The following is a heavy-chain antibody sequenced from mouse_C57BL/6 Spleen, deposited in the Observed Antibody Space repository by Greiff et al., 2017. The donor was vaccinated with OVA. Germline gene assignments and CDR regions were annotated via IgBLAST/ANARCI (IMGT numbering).Heavy chain of an antibody. CDR1: GFSLTSYG. V-gene: IGHV2-2*01. CDR3: ARHGSSYGDYFDY. J-gene: IGHJ2*01. CDR2: IWSGGST. Sequence: VQLQQSGPGLVQPSQSLSITCTVSGFSLTSYGVHWVRQSPGKGLEWLGVIWSGGSTDYNAAFISRLSISKDNSKSQVFFKMNSLQADDTAIYYCARHGSSYGDYFDYWGQGTTLTVSS. D-gene: IGHD1-1*01.